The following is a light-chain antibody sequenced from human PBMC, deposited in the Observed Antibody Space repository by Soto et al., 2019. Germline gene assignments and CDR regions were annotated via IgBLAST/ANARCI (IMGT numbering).Light chain of an antibody. CDR2: EGS. CDR1: SSDVGGYNL. V-gene: IGLV2-23*01. Sequence: QSALTQPASVSGSLDQSITISCTGSSSDVGGYNLVSWYQQHPGKAPKLMIYEGSQRPSGVSSRFSGSKSGNTASLTISGLQPDDEADYHCCSYAGASSYVFGTGTKLTVL. CDR3: CSYAGASSYV. J-gene: IGLJ1*01.